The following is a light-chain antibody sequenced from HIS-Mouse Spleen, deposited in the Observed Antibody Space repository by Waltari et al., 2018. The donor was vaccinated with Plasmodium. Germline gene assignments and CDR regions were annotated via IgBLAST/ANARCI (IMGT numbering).Light chain of an antibody. CDR3: QQSYSTWT. CDR1: QSISNY. J-gene: IGKJ1*01. V-gene: IGKV1-39*01. Sequence: DIQMTQSPSSLSASVGDRVTITCRASQSISNYLNWYQQKPGKAPKFLIYASSTLQSGVPSRFRGSGSGTDFTLTISILQPEDFATYYCQQSYSTWTFGQGTKVEIK. CDR2: ASS.